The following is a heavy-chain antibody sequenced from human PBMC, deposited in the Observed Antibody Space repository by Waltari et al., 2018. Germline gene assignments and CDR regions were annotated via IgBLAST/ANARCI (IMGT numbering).Heavy chain of an antibody. CDR2: FDPEEGEI. Sequence: QVKLVQSGAEVKQPGASVKVSCKASGYTVTELSFHWVRQSPGKGLEWMGGFDPEEGEILYAQKFQGRVTMTDDTSTDTAYMKLSSLKSDDTAVYYCATIIGTQLLLSDLYFAYWGQGTLVTVSS. V-gene: IGHV1-24*01. J-gene: IGHJ4*02. CDR1: GYTVTELS. D-gene: IGHD2-2*01. CDR3: ATIIGTQLLLSDLYFAY.